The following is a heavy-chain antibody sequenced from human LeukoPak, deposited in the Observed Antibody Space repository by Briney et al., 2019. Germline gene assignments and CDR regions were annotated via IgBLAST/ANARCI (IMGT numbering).Heavy chain of an antibody. Sequence: GRSLRLSCAASGFTFDDYAMHWVRQAPGKGLEWVSGISWNSGSIGYADSVKGRFTISRDYAKNSLYLQMNSLRAEDTALYYCAKATVGVPYYFDYWGQGTLVTVSS. D-gene: IGHD3-16*01. V-gene: IGHV3-9*01. J-gene: IGHJ4*02. CDR3: AKATVGVPYYFDY. CDR2: ISWNSGSI. CDR1: GFTFDDYA.